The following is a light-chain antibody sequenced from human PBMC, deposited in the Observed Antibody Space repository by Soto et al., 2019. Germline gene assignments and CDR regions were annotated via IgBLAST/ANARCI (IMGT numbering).Light chain of an antibody. V-gene: IGKV3-20*01. CDR2: GAS. J-gene: IGKJ2*01. Sequence: EIVLTQSPGTLSLSPGERATLSCRASQSVSSSYLAWYQQKPGQAPRLLIYGASSRATGIQDRFSGSGSGTDFTFTISTLEPEDCAVYYCQQDGSSPRTFGQGTKLESK. CDR1: QSVSSSY. CDR3: QQDGSSPRT.